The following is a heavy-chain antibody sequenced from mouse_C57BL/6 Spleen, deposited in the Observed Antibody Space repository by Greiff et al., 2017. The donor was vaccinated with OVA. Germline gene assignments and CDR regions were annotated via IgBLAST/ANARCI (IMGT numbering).Heavy chain of an antibody. CDR1: GYAFTHYL. J-gene: IGHJ2*01. Sequence: QVQLQQSGAELVRPGTSVKVSCKASGYAFTHYLLEWVKQRPGQGLEWIGVINPGSGGPHYNEKFKGKATLTADKSSSTAYMQLSSLTSEDSAVYFCARTTGGYFDYWGQGTTLTVSA. CDR3: ARTTGGYFDY. V-gene: IGHV1-54*01. D-gene: IGHD6-1*01. CDR2: INPGSGGP.